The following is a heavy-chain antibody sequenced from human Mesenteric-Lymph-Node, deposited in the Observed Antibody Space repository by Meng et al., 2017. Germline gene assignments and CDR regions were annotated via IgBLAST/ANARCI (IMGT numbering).Heavy chain of an antibody. CDR3: AREGEYYYYSFDY. CDR2: INPNSGGT. CDR1: GGTFSSYA. V-gene: IGHV1-2*06. J-gene: IGHJ4*02. Sequence: QVQLVQSGAEVKKPGSSVKVSCKASGGTFSSYAISWVRQAPGQGLEWMGRINPNSGGTNYAQKFQGRVTMTRDTSISTAYMELSRLRSDDTAVYYCAREGEYYYYSFDYWGQGTLVTVSS. D-gene: IGHD3-16*01.